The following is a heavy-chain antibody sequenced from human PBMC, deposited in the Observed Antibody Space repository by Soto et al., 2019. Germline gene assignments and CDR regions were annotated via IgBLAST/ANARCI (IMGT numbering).Heavy chain of an antibody. D-gene: IGHD5-12*01. V-gene: IGHV3-9*01. CDR1: GFTFDDYA. CDR3: AKDTASWNAFDI. Sequence: GGSLRVSCAASGFTFDDYAMHWVGQSPGKGLEWVSGISWNSGSIGYADSVKGRFTISRDNAKNSLYLQMNSLRAEDTALYYCAKDTASWNAFDIWGQGTMVTVSS. J-gene: IGHJ3*02. CDR2: ISWNSGSI.